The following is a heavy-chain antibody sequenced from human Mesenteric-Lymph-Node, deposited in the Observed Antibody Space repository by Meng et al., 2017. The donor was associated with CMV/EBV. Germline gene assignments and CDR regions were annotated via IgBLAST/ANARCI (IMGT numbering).Heavy chain of an antibody. D-gene: IGHD2-2*01. CDR2: IWYDGSNK. CDR3: AKDGSAVSEYYFDY. V-gene: IGHV3-33*06. J-gene: IGHJ4*02. CDR1: GFTFRSYG. Sequence: GESLKISCAASGFTFRSYGMHWVRQAPGKGLEWVAVIWYDGSNKYYADSVKGRFTISRDNSKNTLYLQMNSLRAEDTAVYYCAKDGSAVSEYYFDYWGQGTLVTVSS.